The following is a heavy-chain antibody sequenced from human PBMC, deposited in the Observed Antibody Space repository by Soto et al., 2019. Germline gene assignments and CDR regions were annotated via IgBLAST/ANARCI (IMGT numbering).Heavy chain of an antibody. J-gene: IGHJ4*02. V-gene: IGHV4-34*01. Sequence: SETLSLTCAVYGGSFSGYYWSWIRQPPGKGLEWIGEINHSGSTNYNPSLKSRVNISVDTSKNQFSLKLSSVTAADTAVYYCARGPHCSSTSCSRSRLYYFDYWGQGTLVTVSS. D-gene: IGHD2-2*01. CDR1: GGSFSGYY. CDR3: ARGPHCSSTSCSRSRLYYFDY. CDR2: INHSGST.